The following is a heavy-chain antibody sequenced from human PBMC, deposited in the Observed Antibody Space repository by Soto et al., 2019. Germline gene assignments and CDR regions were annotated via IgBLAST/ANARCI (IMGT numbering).Heavy chain of an antibody. J-gene: IGHJ6*01. CDR1: GFTFSSYA. Sequence: QVQLVESGGGVVQPGRSLRLSCAASGFTFSSYAMHWVRQAPGKGLEWVAVISYDGSNKYYADSVKGRFTISRDNSKNTLYLQMNSLRAEDTAVYYCARVDGYNDSNLRLYYYYYYGMDVW. D-gene: IGHD4-4*01. V-gene: IGHV3-30-3*01. CDR2: ISYDGSNK. CDR3: ARVDGYNDSNLRLYYYYYYGMDV.